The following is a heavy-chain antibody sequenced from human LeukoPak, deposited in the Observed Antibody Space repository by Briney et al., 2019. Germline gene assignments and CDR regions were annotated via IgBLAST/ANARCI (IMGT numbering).Heavy chain of an antibody. D-gene: IGHD2/OR15-2a*01. Sequence: KASETLSLTCAVSGGSFSAYYWSWIRQPPRKGLEWIGEINHSGSTNYSPSLKSRVTVSIDTSKNQFSLKLSSVTAADTAVYYCAKSFSMIAPAPYNYWGQGTLVTVSS. CDR2: INHSGST. CDR3: AKSFSMIAPAPYNY. V-gene: IGHV4-34*01. CDR1: GGSFSAYY. J-gene: IGHJ4*02.